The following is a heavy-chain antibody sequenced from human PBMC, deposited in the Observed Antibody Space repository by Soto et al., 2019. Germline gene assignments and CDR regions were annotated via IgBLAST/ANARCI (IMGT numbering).Heavy chain of an antibody. Sequence: GGSLRLSCAGSGFSLSDYTINWVRQAPGRGLEWVSNIQRFGSYSWQIDSVKGRFTISRDNAKNSLYLRMNSLRDEDTAVYYCARDYYDSSGYLGLLDYWGQGTLVTVSS. V-gene: IGHV3-48*02. CDR2: IQRFGSYS. J-gene: IGHJ4*02. CDR1: GFSLSDYT. CDR3: ARDYYDSSGYLGLLDY. D-gene: IGHD3-22*01.